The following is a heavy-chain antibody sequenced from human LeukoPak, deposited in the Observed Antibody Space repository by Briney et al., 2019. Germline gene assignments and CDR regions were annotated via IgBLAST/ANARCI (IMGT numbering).Heavy chain of an antibody. CDR1: GGSISSYY. D-gene: IGHD2-2*01. CDR3: ARERGIVVVPAARFDY. J-gene: IGHJ4*02. Sequence: SETLSLTCTVSGGSISSYYWSWIRQPPGKGLEWIGYIYYSGSTNYNPSLKSRVTISVDTSKNQFSLKLSSVTAADTAVYYCARERGIVVVPAARFDYWGQGTLVTVSS. V-gene: IGHV4-59*12. CDR2: IYYSGST.